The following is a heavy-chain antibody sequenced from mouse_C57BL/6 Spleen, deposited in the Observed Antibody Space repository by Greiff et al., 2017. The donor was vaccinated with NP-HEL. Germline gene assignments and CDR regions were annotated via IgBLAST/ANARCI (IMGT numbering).Heavy chain of an antibody. CDR3: TRGVVTYPAWFAY. CDR1: GYTFTDYE. J-gene: IGHJ3*01. D-gene: IGHD2-5*01. V-gene: IGHV1-15*01. Sequence: QVQLQQSGAELVRPGASVTLSCKASGYTFTDYEMHWVKQTPVHGLEWIGAIDPETGGTAYNQKFKGKAILTADKSSSTAYMELRSLTSEDSAVYYCTRGVVTYPAWFAYWGQGTLVTVSA. CDR2: IDPETGGT.